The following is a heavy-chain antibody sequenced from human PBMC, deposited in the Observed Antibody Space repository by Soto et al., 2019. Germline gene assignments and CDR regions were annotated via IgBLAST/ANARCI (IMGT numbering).Heavy chain of an antibody. CDR3: AGGGVRGVITRTRDYYGMDV. V-gene: IGHV5-51*01. CDR1: GYSFTSYW. D-gene: IGHD3-10*01. CDR2: IYPGDSDT. Sequence: GESLKISCKGSGYSFTSYWIGWVRQMPGKGLEWMGIIYPGDSDTRYSPSFQGQVTISVDMSISTAHLQWYDLKASDSAMYYCAGGGVRGVITRTRDYYGMDVWGQGTTVTVS. J-gene: IGHJ6*02.